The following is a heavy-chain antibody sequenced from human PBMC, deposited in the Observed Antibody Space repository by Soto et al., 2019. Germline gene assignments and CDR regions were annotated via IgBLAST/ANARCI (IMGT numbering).Heavy chain of an antibody. CDR2: ISSSSSYT. Sequence: QVQLVESGGGLVKPGRSPRLSCAASGFTFSDYYMSWIRQAPGKGLEWVSYISSSSSYTNYADSVKGRFTISRDNAKNSLYLQMNSLRAEDTAVYYCARPVAGEYYFDYWGQGTLVTVSS. CDR3: ARPVAGEYYFDY. V-gene: IGHV3-11*06. D-gene: IGHD6-19*01. J-gene: IGHJ4*02. CDR1: GFTFSDYY.